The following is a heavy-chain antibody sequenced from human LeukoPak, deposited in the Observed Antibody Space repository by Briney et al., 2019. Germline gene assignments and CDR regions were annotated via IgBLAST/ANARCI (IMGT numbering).Heavy chain of an antibody. CDR1: GGSFSGYY. J-gene: IGHJ4*02. CDR3: ARGPRRTYYDFWSGYPESALDY. Sequence: KSSETLSLTCAVYGGSFSGYYWSWIRQPPGKGLEWIGEINHSGSTNYNPSLKSRVTISVDTSKNQFSLKLGSVTAADTAVYYCARGPRRTYYDFWSGYPESALDYWGQGTLVTVSS. CDR2: INHSGST. V-gene: IGHV4-34*01. D-gene: IGHD3-3*01.